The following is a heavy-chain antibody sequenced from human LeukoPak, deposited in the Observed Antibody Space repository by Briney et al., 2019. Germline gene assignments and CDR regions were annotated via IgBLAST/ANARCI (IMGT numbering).Heavy chain of an antibody. CDR2: ISSNGGST. CDR3: ARDSPRWYYFDY. V-gene: IGHV3-64*01. J-gene: IGHJ4*02. Sequence: GGSLRLSCAASGFTFSSYAMHWVRQAPGKGLEYFSAISSNGGSTYYANSVKGRFTISRDNSKNTLYLQMGSLRAEDMAVYYCARDSPRWYYFDYWGQGTLVTVSS. D-gene: IGHD4-23*01. CDR1: GFTFSSYA.